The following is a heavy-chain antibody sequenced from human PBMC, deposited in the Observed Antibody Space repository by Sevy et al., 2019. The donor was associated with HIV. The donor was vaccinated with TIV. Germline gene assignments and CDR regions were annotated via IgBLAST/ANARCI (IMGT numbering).Heavy chain of an antibody. D-gene: IGHD1-26*01. Sequence: GGSLRLSCAASGFIFSTYGIHWVRQAPGKGLEWVAVISFDGSDKYYADSVRGRFTISRDNSKNPLFLQMNSLRVEDTAIYYCAKMQGGSYNYYGMDVWGQGTTVTVSS. CDR3: AKMQGGSYNYYGMDV. CDR1: GFIFSTYG. CDR2: ISFDGSDK. J-gene: IGHJ6*02. V-gene: IGHV3-30*18.